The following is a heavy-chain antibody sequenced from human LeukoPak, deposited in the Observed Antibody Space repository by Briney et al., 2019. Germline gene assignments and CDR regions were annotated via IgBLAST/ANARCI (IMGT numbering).Heavy chain of an antibody. CDR3: TSYLQEWLWEPPERFDI. CDR2: IRSKAYGGTT. Sequence: TGGSLRLSCTASGFTFGDYAMSWFRQAPGKGLEWVGFIRSKAYGGTTEYAASVKGRFTISRDDSKSIAYLQMNSLKTEDTAVYYCTSYLQEWLWEPPERFDIWGQGTMVTVSS. CDR1: GFTFGDYA. V-gene: IGHV3-49*03. D-gene: IGHD6-19*01. J-gene: IGHJ3*02.